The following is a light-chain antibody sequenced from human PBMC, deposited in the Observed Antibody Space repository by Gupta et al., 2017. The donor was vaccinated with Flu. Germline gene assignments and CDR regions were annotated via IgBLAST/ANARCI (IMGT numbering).Light chain of an antibody. J-gene: IGLJ1*01. CDR1: NIASKT. CDR2: GDT. Sequence: GSNIASKTVHLYQQRPGQAPVLVIYGDTHRPPGIAERFSGSNSGNTATLTISRVEVGDEADYYYQGWDSSSSNHVFGTGTKVTVL. CDR3: QGWDSSSSNHV. V-gene: IGLV3-21*02.